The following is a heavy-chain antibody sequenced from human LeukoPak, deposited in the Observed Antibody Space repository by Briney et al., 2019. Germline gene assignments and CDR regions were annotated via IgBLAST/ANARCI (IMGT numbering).Heavy chain of an antibody. CDR1: GGSIMSRIYY. Sequence: SETLSLNCTVSGGSIMSRIYYWGWIRQPPGKGLEWIGSIYYSGGTYQNPSLKSRLTISVDTSKNQFSLKLSSLTAADTAVYFCATHGGDGGKSGNFGHWGMGTSVPVSS. D-gene: IGHD4-23*01. J-gene: IGHJ4*02. CDR3: ATHGGDGGKSGNFGH. CDR2: IYYSGGT. V-gene: IGHV4-39*01.